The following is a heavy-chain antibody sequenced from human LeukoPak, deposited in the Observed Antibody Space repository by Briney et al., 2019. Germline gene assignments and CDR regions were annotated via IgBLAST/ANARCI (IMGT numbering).Heavy chain of an antibody. Sequence: SETLSLTCTVSAGSISSYYWSWLRHPPGKGMEWIGYIYYSGSTNYNPSLKSRVTISVDTSKNQFTLKLSSVTAADTAVYYCARDRDGYNFRGQGTLVTVSS. CDR3: ARDRDGYNF. J-gene: IGHJ4*02. V-gene: IGHV4-59*01. CDR2: IYYSGST. CDR1: AGSISSYY. D-gene: IGHD5-24*01.